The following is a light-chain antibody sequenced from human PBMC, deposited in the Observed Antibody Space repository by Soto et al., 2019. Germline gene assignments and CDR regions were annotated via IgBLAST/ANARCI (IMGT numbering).Light chain of an antibody. CDR1: SSDVGGYYY. V-gene: IGLV2-8*01. Sequence: QSALTQPPSASGSPGQSVTISCTGTSSDVGGYYYVSWYQQHPGNAPKLIIYEVSKRPSGVPDRFSGSKSGNTASLTVSGLQAEVGADSYCRSYAGNNIMVFGGGTKLTVL. J-gene: IGLJ2*01. CDR2: EVS. CDR3: RSYAGNNIMV.